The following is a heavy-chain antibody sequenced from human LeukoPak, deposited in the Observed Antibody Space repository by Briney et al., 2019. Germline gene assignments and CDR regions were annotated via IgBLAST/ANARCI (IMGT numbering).Heavy chain of an antibody. CDR1: GFTFSIFG. CDR3: AKDRWELSDSGGSLDY. V-gene: IGHV3-30*18. J-gene: IGHJ4*02. D-gene: IGHD3-10*01. Sequence: PGGSLRLSCAASGFTFSIFGLHWVRQAPGKGLEWVAFISHDGSVKYYADSVKGRFAISRDTSKNTLYLQMNSLRAEDTAVYYCAKDRWELSDSGGSLDYWGQGNLVTVSS. CDR2: ISHDGSVK.